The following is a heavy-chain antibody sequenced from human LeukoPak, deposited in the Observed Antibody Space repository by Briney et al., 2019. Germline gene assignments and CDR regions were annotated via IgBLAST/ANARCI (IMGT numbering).Heavy chain of an antibody. D-gene: IGHD3-22*01. Sequence: PSETLSLTCTVSGGSISSYYWSWIRQPAGKGLEWIGRIYTSGSTNYNPSLKSRVTMSVDTSKNQFSLKLSSVTAADTAVYYCARESFDSSGSLGAYYYYYYMDVWGKGTTVTVSS. CDR1: GGSISSYY. V-gene: IGHV4-4*07. J-gene: IGHJ6*03. CDR3: ARESFDSSGSLGAYYYYYYMDV. CDR2: IYTSGST.